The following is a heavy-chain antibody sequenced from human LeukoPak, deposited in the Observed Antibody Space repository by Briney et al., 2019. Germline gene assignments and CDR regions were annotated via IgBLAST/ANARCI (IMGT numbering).Heavy chain of an antibody. V-gene: IGHV3-66*01. J-gene: IGHJ4*02. Sequence: PGGSLRLSCAASRFTLSSNYMSWVRQAPGKGLEWVSIIYSGTTTYYADSVKGRFTISRDNSKNTLYLQMSSLRAEDTAVYYCVRVASRAFDYWGQGTLVTVSS. CDR1: RFTLSSNY. CDR2: IYSGTTT. CDR3: VRVASRAFDY. D-gene: IGHD1-26*01.